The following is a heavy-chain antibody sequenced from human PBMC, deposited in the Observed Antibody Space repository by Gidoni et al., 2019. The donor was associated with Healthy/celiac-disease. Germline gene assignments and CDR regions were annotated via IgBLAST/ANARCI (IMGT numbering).Heavy chain of an antibody. V-gene: IGHV3-66*01. J-gene: IGHJ6*02. D-gene: IGHD3-9*01. CDR3: ARDFDWRVRGGDYYYYGMDV. CDR1: GFPVSTNY. Sequence: EVQLVESGGGLVQPGGSLRLSFAPSGFPVSTNYMSWVRPAPGKGLEWVSVIYSGGSTYYADSVKGRFTISRDNSKNTLYLQMNSLRAEDTAVYYCARDFDWRVRGGDYYYYGMDVWGQGTTVTVSS. CDR2: IYSGGST.